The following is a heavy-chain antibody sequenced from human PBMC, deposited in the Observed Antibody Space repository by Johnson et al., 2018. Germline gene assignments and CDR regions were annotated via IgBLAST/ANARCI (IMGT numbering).Heavy chain of an antibody. J-gene: IGHJ3*02. CDR3: ASDSCAYSSSCQKVAFAI. D-gene: IGHD6-13*01. V-gene: IGHV3-30-3*01. CDR1: GFTFSSYA. CDR2: ISYDGSNK. Sequence: QVQLVQSGGGVVQPGRSLRLSCAASGFTFSSYAMHWVRQAPGKGLEWVAVISYDGSNKYYADSVKGRFTISRDNSKNTLYLQMNSLRAEDTAVYYCASDSCAYSSSCQKVAFAIWGQGTMVTVSS.